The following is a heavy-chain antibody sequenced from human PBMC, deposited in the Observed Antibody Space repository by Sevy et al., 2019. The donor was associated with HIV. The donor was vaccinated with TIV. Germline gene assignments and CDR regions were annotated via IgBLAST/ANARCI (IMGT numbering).Heavy chain of an antibody. CDR1: GYTFTGYY. J-gene: IGHJ6*02. Sequence: ASVKVSCKASGYTFTGYYMHWVRQAPGQGLEWMGWINPNSGGTNYAQKFQGRVTMTRDTSISTAYMELSRLRSDDTAVYYCAREFSDAESSTEAYYGMDVWGQGTTVTVSS. CDR2: INPNSGGT. V-gene: IGHV1-2*02. D-gene: IGHD3-3*01. CDR3: AREFSDAESSTEAYYGMDV.